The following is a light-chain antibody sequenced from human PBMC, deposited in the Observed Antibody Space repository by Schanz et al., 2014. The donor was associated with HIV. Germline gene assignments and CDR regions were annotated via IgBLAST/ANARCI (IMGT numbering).Light chain of an antibody. CDR3: HQYGSSRGT. CDR1: QSISSTY. CDR2: GAS. V-gene: IGKV3-20*01. Sequence: EGVLTQSPGSLSFSPGERATLSCRASQSISSTYLAWYQQRPGQAPRLLIHGASRRATGIPDRFSGSGSGTDFTLTISRLEPEDFAVYYCHQYGSSRGTFGGGTKVEIK. J-gene: IGKJ4*01.